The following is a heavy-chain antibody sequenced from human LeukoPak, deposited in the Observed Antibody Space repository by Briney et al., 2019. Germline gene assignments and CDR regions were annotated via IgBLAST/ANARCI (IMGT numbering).Heavy chain of an antibody. D-gene: IGHD1-26*01. CDR3: ARDYTLTVGTTTYFQY. V-gene: IGHV7-4-1*02. J-gene: IGHJ1*01. Sequence: GASVKVSCKASGYIFDIYAIIWVRQAPGQGLEFMGWISTNTGNPTYAQGFTGRFVFSLDTSVSTAYLQISSLKAEDSAVYYCARDYTLTVGTTTYFQYWGQGTLVTVSS. CDR2: ISTNTGNP. CDR1: GYIFDIYA.